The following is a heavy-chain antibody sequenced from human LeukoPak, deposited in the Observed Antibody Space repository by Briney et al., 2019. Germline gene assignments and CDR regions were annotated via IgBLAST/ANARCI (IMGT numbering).Heavy chain of an antibody. CDR2: INPNSGGT. J-gene: IGHJ5*02. D-gene: IGHD3/OR15-3a*01. Sequence: ASVKVSCKASGYTFTGYYIHWLRQAPGQGLEWMGRINPNSGGTNYAQKFQGRVTMTRDTSISTAYMELSRLKSDDTAVYYCARVGVDLWFDPWSQGTLVTASS. CDR1: GYTFTGYY. CDR3: ARVGVDLWFDP. V-gene: IGHV1-2*06.